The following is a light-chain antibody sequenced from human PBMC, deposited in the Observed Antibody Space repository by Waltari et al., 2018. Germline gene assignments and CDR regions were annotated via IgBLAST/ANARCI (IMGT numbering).Light chain of an antibody. J-gene: IGKJ2*01. CDR1: QSINNW. V-gene: IGKV1-5*01. CDR2: DAS. CDR3: QQSYSIPQYT. Sequence: DIQMTQSPSTLSASVGDRVTITCRASQSINNWLAWFQQKPGKAPKLLIYDASSLESGVPSRFSGSGSGTEFTLTISSLQPDDFATYYCQQSYSIPQYTFGQGTKLEIK.